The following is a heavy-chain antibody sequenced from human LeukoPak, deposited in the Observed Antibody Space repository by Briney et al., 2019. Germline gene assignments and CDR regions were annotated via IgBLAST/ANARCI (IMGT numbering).Heavy chain of an antibody. J-gene: IGHJ4*02. CDR1: GFTFDDYA. V-gene: IGHV3-9*01. Sequence: GRSLRLPCAASGFTFDDYAMHWVRQAPGKGLEWVSGISWNSGSIGYADSVKGRFTISRDNAKNSLYLQMNSLRAEDTVLYYCAKDISDVGYSGYDYTGNFDYWGQGTLVTVSS. CDR2: ISWNSGSI. CDR3: AKDISDVGYSGYDYTGNFDY. D-gene: IGHD5-12*01.